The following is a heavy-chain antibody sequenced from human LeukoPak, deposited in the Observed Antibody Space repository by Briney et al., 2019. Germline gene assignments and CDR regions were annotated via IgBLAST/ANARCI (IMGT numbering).Heavy chain of an antibody. CDR3: ASGPLTGTTNY. CDR1: GFTFSDCS. CDR2: ISYDGITK. Sequence: GGSLRLSCAASGFTFSDCSIHWVRQAPGKGLEWVAVISYDGITKYYADSVKGRFTISRENSKSTLYLQTNSLRGEDTAVYYCASGPLTGTTNYWGQGTLVTVSS. D-gene: IGHD1-7*01. V-gene: IGHV3-30-3*01. J-gene: IGHJ4*02.